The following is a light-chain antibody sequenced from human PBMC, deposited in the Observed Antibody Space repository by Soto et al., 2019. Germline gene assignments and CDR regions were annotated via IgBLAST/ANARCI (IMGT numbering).Light chain of an antibody. J-gene: IGKJ5*01. Sequence: AIQLTQSPSSLSASVGDRVTITCRASQGVSSALAWYQQKPGKPPKVLIYDGSSLQSGVALRFRGSGSRTEFTLTITGLQPEDFGTYYCQHFQRDPFTYGQGTRLEIK. CDR3: QHFQRDPFT. CDR1: QGVSSA. V-gene: IGKV1-13*02. CDR2: DGS.